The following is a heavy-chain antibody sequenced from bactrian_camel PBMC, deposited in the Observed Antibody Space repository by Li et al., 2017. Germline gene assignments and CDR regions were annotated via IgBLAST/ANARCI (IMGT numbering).Heavy chain of an antibody. D-gene: IGHD1*01. J-gene: IGHJ6*01. CDR1: GVTFSSYD. V-gene: IGHV3S40*01. Sequence: VQLVESGGGLVHPGGSLRLSCAASGVTFSSYDMTWVRQAPGKGLEWVSAINPGSSTTYYADSVKGRFTISRDNAKKTLYLQMDSLKPDDTAMYYCAARSVGWCPLFEHWLGKRAYTPGGYFATWGQGTQVHRL. CDR3: AARSVGWCPLFEHWLGKRAYTPGGYFAT. CDR2: INPGSSTT.